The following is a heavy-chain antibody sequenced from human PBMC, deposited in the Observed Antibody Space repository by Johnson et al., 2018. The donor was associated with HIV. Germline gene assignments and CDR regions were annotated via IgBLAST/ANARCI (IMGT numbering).Heavy chain of an antibody. Sequence: VQLVESGGGVVQPGRSLRLSCAASGFTFSSYAMHWVRQAPGKGLEWVAVISYDGSNKYYVDSMKGRFTISRDNAKNSLYLQINSLRAEDTAVYYCASRSYGYVRHAFDIWGQGTMVTVSS. CDR1: GFTFSSYA. D-gene: IGHD5-18*01. CDR2: ISYDGSNK. V-gene: IGHV3-30*04. J-gene: IGHJ3*02. CDR3: ASRSYGYVRHAFDI.